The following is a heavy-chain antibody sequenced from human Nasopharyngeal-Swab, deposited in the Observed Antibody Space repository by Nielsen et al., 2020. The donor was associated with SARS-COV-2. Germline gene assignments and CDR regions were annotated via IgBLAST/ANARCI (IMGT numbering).Heavy chain of an antibody. CDR2: IDSDGGAT. D-gene: IGHD2-21*01. CDR1: GFTFSSHW. V-gene: IGHV3-74*01. Sequence: GGSLRLSCAASGFTFSSHWMHWVRQPPGKGLVWVSRIDSDGGATTYADSVKGRFTISRDNAKNTLYLQMNSLRAEDTAVYYCTRGGRIAPPVPASLGQGTLVTVSS. CDR3: TRGGRIAPPVPAS. J-gene: IGHJ5*02.